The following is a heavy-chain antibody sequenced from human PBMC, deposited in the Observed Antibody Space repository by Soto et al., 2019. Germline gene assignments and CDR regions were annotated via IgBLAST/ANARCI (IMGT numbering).Heavy chain of an antibody. V-gene: IGHV3-21*01. CDR1: GFTFSYHT. D-gene: IGHD1-26*01. CDR2: ISSISDYI. Sequence: EVQLEESGGGLVKPGGSLRLSCGASGFTFSYHTMNWVRQAPGKGLEWDSSISSISDYIYYTDSVKGRFTISRDNAKNSLYLQMNSLRAEDTAVYYCARDSSYSGSPLDYWGQGTLVTVSS. J-gene: IGHJ4*02. CDR3: ARDSSYSGSPLDY.